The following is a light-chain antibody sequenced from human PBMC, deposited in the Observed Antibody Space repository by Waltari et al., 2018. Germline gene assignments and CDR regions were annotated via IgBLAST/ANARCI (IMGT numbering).Light chain of an antibody. V-gene: IGLV1-51*02. CDR1: SSNIGTNY. Sequence: QSVLTQPPSVSAAPGQRVTISCPGGSSNIGTNYVSWYRQFPGPAPKLLIYEDNERPSGVPGRFSGSKSGTSATLDITGLQAGDEADYYCGTWDSSLSGAVFGGGTHLTVL. CDR2: EDN. J-gene: IGLJ7*01. CDR3: GTWDSSLSGAV.